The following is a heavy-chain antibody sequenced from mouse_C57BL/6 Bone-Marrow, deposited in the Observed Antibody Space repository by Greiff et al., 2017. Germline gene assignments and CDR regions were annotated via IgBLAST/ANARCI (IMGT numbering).Heavy chain of an antibody. J-gene: IGHJ4*01. CDR1: GFSLTSYG. V-gene: IGHV2-2*01. CDR2: IWSGGST. Sequence: QVQLKESGPGLVQPSQSLSITCTVSGFSLTSYGVHWVRQSPGKGLEWLGVIWSGGSTGYNAAFISRLSISKDNSKSQVFFKMNSLQADDTAIYYCASYYDAMDYWGQGTSVTVSS. CDR3: ASYYDAMDY.